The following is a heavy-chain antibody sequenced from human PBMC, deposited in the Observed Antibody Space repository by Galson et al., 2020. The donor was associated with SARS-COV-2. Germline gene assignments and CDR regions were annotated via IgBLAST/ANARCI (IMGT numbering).Heavy chain of an antibody. CDR2: ISTSGTT. Sequence: SETLSLTCTVAGASRNRGCCYWRRVRPPAGKGLECIRQISTSGTTNYNPSLKSRVTISVDTSKTQFSLRLGSVTAADTAVVTDEGYFDPWGQGTLVTVSS. D-gene: IGHD4-4*01. CDR1: GASRNRGCCY. CDR3: EGYFDP. J-gene: IGHJ5*02. V-gene: IGHV4-61*09.